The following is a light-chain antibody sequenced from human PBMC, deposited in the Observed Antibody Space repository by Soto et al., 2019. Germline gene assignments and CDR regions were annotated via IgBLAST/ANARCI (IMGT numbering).Light chain of an antibody. CDR3: QPYNNN. CDR1: QTISSW. Sequence: DIQMTQSPSSLSASVGDRVTITCRASQTISSWLAWYQQKPGKAPKLLIYKASTLKSGVPSRFSGSGSGTDFTLTISSLQPEDFATYYCQPYNNNFGQGTKVDI. J-gene: IGKJ2*01. CDR2: KAS. V-gene: IGKV1-5*03.